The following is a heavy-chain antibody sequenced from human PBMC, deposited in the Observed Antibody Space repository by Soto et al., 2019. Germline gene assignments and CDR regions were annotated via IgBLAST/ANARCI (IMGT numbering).Heavy chain of an antibody. CDR1: GFTFSSYS. CDR3: AREVSYDYGDFGGIGNWFDP. V-gene: IGHV3-21*01. D-gene: IGHD4-17*01. J-gene: IGHJ5*02. Sequence: GGSLRLSCAASGFTFSSYSMNWVRQAPGKGLEWVSSISSSSSYIYYADSVKGRFTISRDNARNSLYLQMNSLRAEDTAVYYCAREVSYDYGDFGGIGNWFDPWGQGTLVTVSS. CDR2: ISSSSSYI.